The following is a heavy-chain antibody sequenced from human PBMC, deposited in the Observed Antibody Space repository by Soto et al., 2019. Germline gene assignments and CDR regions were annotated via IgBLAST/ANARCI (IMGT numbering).Heavy chain of an antibody. Sequence: GGSLRFSCAASGFTFSDYYMNWIRQAPGKGLEWVSYISSSGSSIYYTDSVKGRFTISRDNAKNSLYLHMNSLRAEDTAVYYCAGLKYSTSSGHYYYYVDVWGKGTTVTVSS. V-gene: IGHV3-11*01. CDR1: GFTFSDYY. D-gene: IGHD6-6*01. J-gene: IGHJ6*03. CDR2: ISSSGSSI. CDR3: AGLKYSTSSGHYYYYVDV.